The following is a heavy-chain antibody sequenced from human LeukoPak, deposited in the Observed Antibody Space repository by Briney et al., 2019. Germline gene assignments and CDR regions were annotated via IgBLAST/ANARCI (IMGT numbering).Heavy chain of an antibody. D-gene: IGHD6-19*01. J-gene: IGHJ4*02. CDR2: ISGSGGST. CDR3: ASAKSSSGWYYFDY. Sequence: GGSLRLSCAASGFTFSSYAMSWVRQAPGKGLEWVSAISGSGGSTYYADPVKGRFTISRDNSKNTLYLQMNRLRAEDTAVYYCASAKSSSGWYYFDYWGQGTLVTVSS. V-gene: IGHV3-23*01. CDR1: GFTFSSYA.